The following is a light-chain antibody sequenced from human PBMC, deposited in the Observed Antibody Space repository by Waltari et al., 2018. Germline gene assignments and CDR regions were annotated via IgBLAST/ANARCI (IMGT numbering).Light chain of an antibody. CDR2: EAS. Sequence: EIVLTQSPATLSLSPGERATLSCRASQSVSSKLAWYQKKPGQAPRLLMYEASNRATGSPARFSGSGAGTDFTLTISSLEPEEFAVYYCHQRNNWPFTFGQGTKLEIK. CDR1: QSVSSK. CDR3: HQRNNWPFT. J-gene: IGKJ2*01. V-gene: IGKV3-11*01.